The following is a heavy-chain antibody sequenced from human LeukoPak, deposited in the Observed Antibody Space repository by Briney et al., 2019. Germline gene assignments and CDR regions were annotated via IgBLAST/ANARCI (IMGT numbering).Heavy chain of an antibody. J-gene: IGHJ3*02. CDR3: ARAIVGATIDAFDI. D-gene: IGHD1-26*01. V-gene: IGHV3-7*04. CDR1: GFTFSSYC. CDR2: IKQDGSQQ. Sequence: GGSLRLSCAASGFTFSSYCMSWVRQAPGKGLEWVANIKQDGSQQYYVDSVKGRFTISRDNAKNSLYLQMNSLRPEDTSVYYCARAIVGATIDAFDIWGQGTMVTVSS.